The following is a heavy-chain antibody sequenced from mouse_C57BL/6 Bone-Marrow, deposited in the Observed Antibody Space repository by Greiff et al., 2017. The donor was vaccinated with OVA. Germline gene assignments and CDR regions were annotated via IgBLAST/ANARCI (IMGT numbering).Heavy chain of an antibody. Sequence: VQGVESGAELAKPGASVKLSCKASGYTFTSYWMHWVKQRPGQGLEWIGYINPSSGYTKYNQKFKDKATLTADKSSSTAYMQLSSLTYEDSAVYYCARWVLRNWYFDVWGTGTTVTVSS. V-gene: IGHV1-7*01. D-gene: IGHD1-1*01. CDR1: GYTFTSYW. CDR3: ARWVLRNWYFDV. CDR2: INPSSGYT. J-gene: IGHJ1*03.